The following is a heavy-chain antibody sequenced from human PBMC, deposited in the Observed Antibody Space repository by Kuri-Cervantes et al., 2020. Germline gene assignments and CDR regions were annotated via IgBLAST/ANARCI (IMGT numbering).Heavy chain of an antibody. D-gene: IGHD3-10*01. Sequence: ASVKVSCKASGYTFTSYCMHWVRQAPGQGLEWMGIINPSGGSTSYAQKFQGRVTMTRDTSTSTVYMELSSLRSEDTAVYYCARARPDPHRYGSGSYCPGYNWFDPWGQGTLVTVCS. V-gene: IGHV1-46*01. CDR1: GYTFTSYC. CDR3: ARARPDPHRYGSGSYCPGYNWFDP. CDR2: INPSGGST. J-gene: IGHJ5*02.